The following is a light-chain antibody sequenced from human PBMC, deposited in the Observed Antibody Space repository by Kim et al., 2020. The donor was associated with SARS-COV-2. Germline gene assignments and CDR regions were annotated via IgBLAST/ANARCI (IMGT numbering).Light chain of an antibody. V-gene: IGKV3-20*01. CDR1: QSVSSSY. Sequence: ENVLTQSPGTLSLSPGERATLSCRASQSVSSSYLAWYQQKPGQAPRFLIYGASSRAIGIPDRFSGSGSGTDFTLTISRLEPEDFAVYYCQQYDSSPWTFGQGTKVDIK. CDR3: QQYDSSPWT. CDR2: GAS. J-gene: IGKJ1*01.